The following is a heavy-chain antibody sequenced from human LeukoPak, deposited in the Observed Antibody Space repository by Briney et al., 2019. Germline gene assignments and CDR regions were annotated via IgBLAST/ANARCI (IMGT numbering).Heavy chain of an antibody. D-gene: IGHD3-16*01. CDR1: GDSISSYH. CDR2: ISYSGST. V-gene: IGHV4-59*01. CDR3: ARTPLGGSWYFDL. J-gene: IGHJ2*01. Sequence: PSETLSLTCTVSGDSISSYHWNWIRQSPGRGLEWIAYISYSGSTNYNPSLKSRVTISVDTSKNQFSLKLSSVTAADTAVYYCARTPLGGSWYFDLWGRGTRVTVSS.